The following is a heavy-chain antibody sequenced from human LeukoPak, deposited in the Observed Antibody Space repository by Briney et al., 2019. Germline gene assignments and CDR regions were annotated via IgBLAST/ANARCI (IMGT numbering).Heavy chain of an antibody. J-gene: IGHJ6*03. D-gene: IGHD3-10*01. V-gene: IGHV4-61*02. CDR2: IYTSGST. CDR1: GGSISSGSYY. Sequence: PSQTLSLTCTVSGGSISSGSYYWSWIRQPAGKGLEWIGRIYTSGSTNYNPSLKSRVTMSVDTSKNQFSLKLSSVTAADTAVYYCARDQAYYYGSGSYSYYYYYMDVWGKGTTVTISS. CDR3: ARDQAYYYGSGSYSYYYYYMDV.